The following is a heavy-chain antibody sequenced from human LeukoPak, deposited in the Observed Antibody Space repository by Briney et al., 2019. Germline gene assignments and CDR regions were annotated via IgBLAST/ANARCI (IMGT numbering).Heavy chain of an antibody. Sequence: SGGSLRLSCAASGFTFSSYGMHWVRQAPGKGLEWVAVISYDGSNKYYADSVKGRLTISRDNPKNTLYLQMNSLRAEDTAVYYCAKDHRVGATPPRIDYWGQGTLVTVSS. D-gene: IGHD1-26*01. CDR1: GFTFSSYG. CDR3: AKDHRVGATPPRIDY. V-gene: IGHV3-30*18. J-gene: IGHJ4*02. CDR2: ISYDGSNK.